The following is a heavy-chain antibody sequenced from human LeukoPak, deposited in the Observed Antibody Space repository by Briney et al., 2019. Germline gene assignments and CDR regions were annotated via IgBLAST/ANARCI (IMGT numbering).Heavy chain of an antibody. CDR3: ARAKPAYSSGWYWYFDY. Sequence: ASVKVSCKASGYTFTTYGINWVRQAPGQGLEWMGWISAHNGNTNYAPNFQDRVTMTTDTSTNTAYMELRGLRPDGTAMYYCARAKPAYSSGWYWYFDYWGQGTLVTVSS. CDR1: GYTFTTYG. CDR2: ISAHNGNT. D-gene: IGHD6-19*01. V-gene: IGHV1-18*01. J-gene: IGHJ4*02.